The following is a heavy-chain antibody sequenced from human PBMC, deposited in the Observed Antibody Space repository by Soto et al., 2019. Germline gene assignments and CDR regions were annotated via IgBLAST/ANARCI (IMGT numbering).Heavy chain of an antibody. J-gene: IGHJ6*02. CDR3: ARGYCSSTSCYEVEYYYYYGMDV. D-gene: IGHD2-2*01. CDR2: IYPSDSDT. CDR1: GYSFTSYW. V-gene: IGHV5-51*01. Sequence: PGESLKISCKGSGYSFTSYWIGWVRQMPGKGLEWMGIIYPSDSDTSYSPSFQGHVTISADKSISTAYLQWSSLKASDTAMYYCARGYCSSTSCYEVEYYYYYGMDVWGQGTTVTVSS.